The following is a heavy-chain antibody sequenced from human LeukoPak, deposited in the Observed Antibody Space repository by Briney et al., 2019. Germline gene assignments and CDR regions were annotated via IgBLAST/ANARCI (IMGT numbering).Heavy chain of an antibody. CDR2: VIPIFGTA. Sequence: SVKVSCKASGGTFSSYAISWVRQAPGQGLEWMGGVIPIFGTANYAQKFQGRVTITTDESTSTAYMELSSLRSEDTAVYYCARDPSDYDYVWGSYRNYFDYWGQGTLVTVSS. V-gene: IGHV1-69*05. J-gene: IGHJ4*02. CDR3: ARDPSDYDYVWGSYRNYFDY. CDR1: GGTFSSYA. D-gene: IGHD3-16*02.